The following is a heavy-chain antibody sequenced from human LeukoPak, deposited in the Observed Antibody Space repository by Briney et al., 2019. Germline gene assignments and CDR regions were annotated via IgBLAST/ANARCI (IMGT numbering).Heavy chain of an antibody. Sequence: QPGRSLRLSCAAFGFTFDDYAMHWVRQAPGKGLEWVAGISWNGGSIVYADSVKGRFTISRDNAKNSLYLQMNSLRAEDMALYYCAKDKAAYYDFWSGPQNFDIWGQGTMVTVSS. CDR1: GFTFDDYA. V-gene: IGHV3-9*03. CDR3: AKDKAAYYDFWSGPQNFDI. D-gene: IGHD3-3*01. J-gene: IGHJ3*02. CDR2: ISWNGGSI.